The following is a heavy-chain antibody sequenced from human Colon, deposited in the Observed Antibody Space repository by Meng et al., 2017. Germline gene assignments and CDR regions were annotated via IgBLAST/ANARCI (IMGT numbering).Heavy chain of an antibody. Sequence: GGSLRLSCAASGFTLSSHGMHWVRQAPGKGLEWVAIIWFDGSNGVYADSVKGRFTISRDNSKNTVYLQMTSLRAEDTAVDYCARDGGLGFDYWGQGTPVTVSS. V-gene: IGHV3-33*01. CDR1: GFTLSSHG. CDR2: IWFDGSNG. CDR3: ARDGGLGFDY. J-gene: IGHJ4*02. D-gene: IGHD6-19*01.